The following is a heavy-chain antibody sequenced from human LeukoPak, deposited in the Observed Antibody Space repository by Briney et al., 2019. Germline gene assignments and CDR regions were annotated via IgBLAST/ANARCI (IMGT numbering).Heavy chain of an antibody. CDR1: GGSISSYY. CDR3: ARGPLEQPNNWSTP. D-gene: IGHD1/OR15-1a*01. Sequence: PSETLSLTCTVSGGSISSYYWSWIRQPPGKGLEWIAYIYYSGSTNYNPSLKSRVTISVDTSKNQFSLTLSSVTAADTAVYYCARGPLEQPNNWSTPGAREAWSPSPQ. J-gene: IGHJ5*02. V-gene: IGHV4-59*01. CDR2: IYYSGST.